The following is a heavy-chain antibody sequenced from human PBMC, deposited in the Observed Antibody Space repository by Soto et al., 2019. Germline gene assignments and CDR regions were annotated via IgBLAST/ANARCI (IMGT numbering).Heavy chain of an antibody. CDR3: ARWTRIVVVPAAIQNDAFDI. D-gene: IGHD2-2*01. V-gene: IGHV4-31*03. CDR1: GGSISSGGYY. CDR2: IYYSGST. Sequence: SETLSLTCTVSGGSISSGGYYWSWIRQHPGKGLEWIGYIYYSGSTYYNPSLKSRVTISVDTSKNQFSLKLSSVTAADTAVYYCARWTRIVVVPAAIQNDAFDIWGQGTMVTVSS. J-gene: IGHJ3*02.